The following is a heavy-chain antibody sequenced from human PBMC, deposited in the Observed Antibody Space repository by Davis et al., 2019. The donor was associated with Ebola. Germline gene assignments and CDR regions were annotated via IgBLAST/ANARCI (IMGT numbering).Heavy chain of an antibody. V-gene: IGHV4-30-4*01. CDR1: GGSISSGDYF. CDR2: IYYSGST. CDR3: ARARVGISYWFDP. D-gene: IGHD2-21*01. J-gene: IGHJ5*02. Sequence: MPSETLSLTCTVSGGSISSGDYFWSWIRQPPGKGLEWIGYIYYSGSTYYNPSLKSRVTISVDTSKNQFSLKLSSVTAADTAGYYCARARVGISYWFDPWGQGTLVTVSS.